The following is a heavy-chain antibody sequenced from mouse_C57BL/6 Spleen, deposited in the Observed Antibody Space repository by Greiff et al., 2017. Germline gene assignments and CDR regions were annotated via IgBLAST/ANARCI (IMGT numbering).Heavy chain of an antibody. CDR1: GYTFTSYW. Sequence: VQLQQPGAELVKPGASVKMSCKASGYTFTSYWITWVKQRPGQGLEWIGDIYPGSGSTNYNEKFKGKATLTVDTSSSTAYMQLSSLTSEDSAVYYCAEYYYGSSYVDDWGQGTPLTVSS. CDR2: IYPGSGST. J-gene: IGHJ2*01. V-gene: IGHV1-55*01. CDR3: AEYYYGSSYVDD. D-gene: IGHD1-1*01.